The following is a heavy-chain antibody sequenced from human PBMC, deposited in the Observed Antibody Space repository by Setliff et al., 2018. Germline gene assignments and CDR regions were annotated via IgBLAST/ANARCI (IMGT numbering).Heavy chain of an antibody. CDR2: IYYSGDT. V-gene: IGHV4-39*01. CDR1: GGSMITNDYF. J-gene: IGHJ6*03. D-gene: IGHD6-19*01. CDR3: ARYPRRGNGWYPYYVDV. Sequence: TSETLSLTCTVSGGSMITNDYFWGWIRQPPGTGLEWIGSIYYSGDTYYNPSLKSRATVXXXTSTXXXXXXXXXXXXXXSAVYFCARYPRRGNGWYPYYVDVWGKGTTVTVSS.